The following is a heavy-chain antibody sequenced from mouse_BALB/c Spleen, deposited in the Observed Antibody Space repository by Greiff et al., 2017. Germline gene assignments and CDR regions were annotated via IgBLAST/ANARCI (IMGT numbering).Heavy chain of an antibody. V-gene: IGHV7-3*02. CDR3: ARHYYGSSYYAMDY. J-gene: IGHJ4*01. D-gene: IGHD1-1*01. Sequence: EVQLVESGGGLVQPGGSLRLSCATSGFTFTDYYMSWVRQPPGKALEWLGFIRNKANGYTTEYSASVKGRFTISRDNSQSILYLQMNTLRAEDSATYYCARHYYGSSYYAMDYWGQGTSVTVSS. CDR2: IRNKANGYTT. CDR1: GFTFTDYY.